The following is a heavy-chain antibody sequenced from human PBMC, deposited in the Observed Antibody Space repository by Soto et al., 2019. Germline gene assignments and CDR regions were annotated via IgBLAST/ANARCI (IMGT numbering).Heavy chain of an antibody. CDR1: GGSFSGYY. Sequence: QVQLQQWGAGLLKPSETLSLTCAVYGGSFSGYYWRWIRQRPGKGLEWIGEINHSGSTNYSPSLKSRVTIAVDPSKNQFSLKLSSVTAADTAVYYCARERRGWFDPWGQGTLVTVSS. CDR2: INHSGST. J-gene: IGHJ5*02. V-gene: IGHV4-34*01. CDR3: ARERRGWFDP.